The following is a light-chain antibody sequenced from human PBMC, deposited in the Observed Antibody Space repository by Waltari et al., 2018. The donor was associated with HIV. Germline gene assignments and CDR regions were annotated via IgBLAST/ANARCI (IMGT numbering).Light chain of an antibody. Sequence: QSALTQPASVSGSPGQSITISCTGTSSDVGSYNLVSWYQYHPGNPPKLMIYEASKRPSGVSNRFSGSKSGNTASLTISGLQAEDDADYYCCSYAGSSTLVFGGGTKLTVL. J-gene: IGLJ3*02. CDR3: CSYAGSSTLV. CDR1: SSDVGSYNL. CDR2: EAS. V-gene: IGLV2-23*01.